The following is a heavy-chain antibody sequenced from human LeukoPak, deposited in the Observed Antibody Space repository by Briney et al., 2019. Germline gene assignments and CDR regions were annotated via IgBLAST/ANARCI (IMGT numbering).Heavy chain of an antibody. Sequence: GGSLRLSCAASGFTFSSYALNWVRQAAGQGLEWVSYISSDSSTIYYADSVKGRFTISRDNAKNSLYLQMNSLRAEDTAVYYCARDVRGIDYWGQGTLVTVSS. CDR1: GFTFSSYA. CDR3: ARDVRGIDY. J-gene: IGHJ4*02. V-gene: IGHV3-48*01. D-gene: IGHD3-16*01. CDR2: ISSDSSTI.